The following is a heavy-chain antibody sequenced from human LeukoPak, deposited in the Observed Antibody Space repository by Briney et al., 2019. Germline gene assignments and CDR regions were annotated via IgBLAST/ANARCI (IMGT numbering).Heavy chain of an antibody. CDR1: GFTFSSYA. CDR3: VRDVGFFHMDV. J-gene: IGHJ6*03. CDR2: IKPDGSES. D-gene: IGHD1-26*01. V-gene: IGHV3-7*01. Sequence: GGSLRLSCAASGFTFSSYAMSWVRQAAGKGLEWVGYIKPDGSESYYVDSVKGRFAISRDNAKNSLYLQMNSLRAEDTAVYYCVRDVGFFHMDVWGKGTTVTVSS.